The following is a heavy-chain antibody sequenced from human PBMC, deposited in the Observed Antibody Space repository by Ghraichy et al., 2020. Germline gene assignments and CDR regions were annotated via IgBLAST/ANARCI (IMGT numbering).Heavy chain of an antibody. CDR3: ARDLGYNWNYFDS. CDR2: INIGGGST. V-gene: IGHV3-23*01. CDR1: GFTFNKYG. Sequence: LSLTCAASGFTFNKYGMSWVRQAPGKGLEWVSTINIGGGSTYYADSVNGRFTISRDNSKNTLNLQMSSLRADDTAIYYCARDLGYNWNYFDSWGQGTLVTVSS. D-gene: IGHD1-20*01. J-gene: IGHJ4*02.